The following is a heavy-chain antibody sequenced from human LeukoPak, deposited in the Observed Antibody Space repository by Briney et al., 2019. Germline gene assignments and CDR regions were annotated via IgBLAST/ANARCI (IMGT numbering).Heavy chain of an antibody. CDR3: VRASDYDFWSGYFDY. CDR1: GGTFISYA. CDR2: IIPIFGTA. Sequence: ASLKVSCKASGGTFISYAISWVRQAPAQGLEWMGGIIPIFGTANYAQKFQRRVTITSDESTSAAYMQLSSLRAEYTAGYLLVRASDYDFWSGYFDYWGQGTLVTVSS. D-gene: IGHD3-3*01. V-gene: IGHV1-69*13. J-gene: IGHJ4*02.